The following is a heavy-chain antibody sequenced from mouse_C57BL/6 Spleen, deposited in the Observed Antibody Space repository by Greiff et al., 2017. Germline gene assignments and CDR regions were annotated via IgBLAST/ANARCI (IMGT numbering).Heavy chain of an antibody. Sequence: LVESGAELARPGASVKLSCKASGYTFTSYGISWVKQRTGQGLEWIGEIYPRSGNTYYNEKFKGKATLTADRSSSTAYMELRSLTSEDSAVYFCARPGDYGSSRYFDVWGTGTTVTVSS. D-gene: IGHD1-1*01. CDR1: GYTFTSYG. CDR2: IYPRSGNT. V-gene: IGHV1-81*01. J-gene: IGHJ1*03. CDR3: ARPGDYGSSRYFDV.